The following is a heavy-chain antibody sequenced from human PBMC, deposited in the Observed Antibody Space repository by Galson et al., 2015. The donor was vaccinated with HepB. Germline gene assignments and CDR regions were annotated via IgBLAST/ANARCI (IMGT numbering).Heavy chain of an antibody. Sequence: TLSLTCAVSGGSISSGGYSWSWIRQPPGKGLEWIGYIYHSGSTYYNPSLKSRVTISVDRSKNQFSPKLSSVTAADTAVYYCASSIQNWNLPGYAFDIWGQGTMVTVSS. J-gene: IGHJ3*02. CDR3: ASSIQNWNLPGYAFDI. D-gene: IGHD1-1*01. V-gene: IGHV4-30-2*01. CDR1: GGSISSGGYS. CDR2: IYHSGST.